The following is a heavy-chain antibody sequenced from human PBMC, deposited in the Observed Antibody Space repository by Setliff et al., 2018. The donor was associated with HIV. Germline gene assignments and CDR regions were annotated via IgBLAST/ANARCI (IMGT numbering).Heavy chain of an antibody. Sequence: SETLSLTCTVSGYSISSGYYWGWIRQPPGKGLEWIGEITHSGSTNYNPSLKSRVTISVDTSKNQFSLKLNSVTAADTAVYYCARLPRLYDMDVWGQGTTVTVSS. CDR1: GYSISSGYY. CDR3: ARLPRLYDMDV. J-gene: IGHJ6*02. CDR2: ITHSGST. V-gene: IGHV4-38-2*02. D-gene: IGHD2-21*01.